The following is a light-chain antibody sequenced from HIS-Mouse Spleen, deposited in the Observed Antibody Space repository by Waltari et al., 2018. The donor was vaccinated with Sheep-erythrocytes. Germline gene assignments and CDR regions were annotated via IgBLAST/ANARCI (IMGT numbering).Light chain of an antibody. J-gene: IGKJ4*01. Sequence: DIVMTQSPDSLSVSLGERATITCKSSQSVLYSSNNKNYLAWYQHKPGQHPKPLIYWASATESGVPDRFSGSGSETDFTLSISSLQAEDVAVYYCQQYYSTLTFGGGTKVEIK. V-gene: IGKV4-1*01. CDR2: WAS. CDR1: QSVLYSSNNKNY. CDR3: QQYYSTLT.